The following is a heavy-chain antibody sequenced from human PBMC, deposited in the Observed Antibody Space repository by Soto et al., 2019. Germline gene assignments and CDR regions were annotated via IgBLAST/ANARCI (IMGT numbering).Heavy chain of an antibody. CDR3: ARAYVLLWFGELLYPDY. Sequence: QVQLVQSGAEVKKPGASVKVSCKASGYTFTSYGISWVRQAPGQGLEWMGWISAYNGNTNYAQKLQGRVTMTTDTSTSTAYMELRSRRPDDTAVYYCARAYVLLWFGELLYPDYWGQGTLVTVSS. D-gene: IGHD3-10*01. CDR2: ISAYNGNT. V-gene: IGHV1-18*01. CDR1: GYTFTSYG. J-gene: IGHJ4*02.